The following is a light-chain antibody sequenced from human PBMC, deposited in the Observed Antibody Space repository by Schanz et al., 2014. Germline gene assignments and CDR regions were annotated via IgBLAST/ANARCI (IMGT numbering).Light chain of an antibody. V-gene: IGKV3-20*01. CDR3: QQYGSSPWT. J-gene: IGKJ3*01. Sequence: IVLTQSPDTLSLSPGDRATLSCRASQSVSSNYLAWYQQRPGQAPRLLMSGVHDRASGIPDRFSGSGSETDFSLTISRVEPEDFAVYYCQQYGSSPWTFGPGTKVD. CDR1: QSVSSNY. CDR2: GVH.